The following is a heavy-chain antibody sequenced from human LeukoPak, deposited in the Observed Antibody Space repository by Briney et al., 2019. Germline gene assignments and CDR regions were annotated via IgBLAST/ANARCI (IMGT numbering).Heavy chain of an antibody. V-gene: IGHV4-59*08. J-gene: IGHJ6*03. CDR2: IYYSGST. CDR1: SGSISSYY. CDR3: ARTPRPGYSSGWYRGTGGNYYMDV. D-gene: IGHD6-19*01. Sequence: SETLSLTCTVSSGSISSYYWSWIRQPPGKGLEWIGYIYYSGSTNYNPSLKSRVTISVDTSKNQFSLKLSSVTAADTAVYYCARTPRPGYSSGWYRGTGGNYYMDVWGKGTTVTVSS.